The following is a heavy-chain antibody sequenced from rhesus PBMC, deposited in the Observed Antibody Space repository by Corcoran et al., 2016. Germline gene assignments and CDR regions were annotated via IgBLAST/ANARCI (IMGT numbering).Heavy chain of an antibody. Sequence: EVQLVESGGGLVQPGGSLRLSCAASGFTFSSYDMSWVRQSPGKGLEWVSYNSYTGKTIYYADSVKGRFTISRDNAKNSLSLQMSSLRAEDTAVYYCTRDIRTGFDVWGPGVLVTVSS. V-gene: IGHV3-136*01. CDR3: TRDIRTGFDV. J-gene: IGHJ5-1*01. CDR1: GFTFSSYD. CDR2: NSYTGKTI.